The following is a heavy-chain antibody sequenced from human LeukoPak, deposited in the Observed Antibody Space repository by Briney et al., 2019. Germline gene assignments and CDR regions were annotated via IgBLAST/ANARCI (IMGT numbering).Heavy chain of an antibody. CDR2: ISSSSSYI. CDR1: GFTFSSYS. V-gene: IGHV3-21*01. CDR3: ARGVGDWGTDYYYYMDV. D-gene: IGHD3-16*01. J-gene: IGHJ6*03. Sequence: GGSLRLSCAASGFTFSSYSMNWVRQAPGKGLEWVSSISSSSSYIYYADSVKGRFTISRDNAKNSLYLQMNSLRAEDTAVYYCARGVGDWGTDYYYYMDVWGKGTTVTVSS.